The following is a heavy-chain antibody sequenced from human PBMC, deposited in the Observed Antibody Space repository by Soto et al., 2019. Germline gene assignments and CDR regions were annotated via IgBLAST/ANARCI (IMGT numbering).Heavy chain of an antibody. Sequence: GGSLRLSCAASGFTFSSYAMSWVRQAPGKGLEWVSAISGSGGSTYYADSVKGWFTISRDNSKNTLYLQMNSLRAEDTAVYYCAKVDDFSLYYYYGMDVWGQGTTVTVSS. CDR3: AKVDDFSLYYYYGMDV. CDR2: ISGSGGST. CDR1: GFTFSSYA. D-gene: IGHD3-3*01. J-gene: IGHJ6*02. V-gene: IGHV3-23*01.